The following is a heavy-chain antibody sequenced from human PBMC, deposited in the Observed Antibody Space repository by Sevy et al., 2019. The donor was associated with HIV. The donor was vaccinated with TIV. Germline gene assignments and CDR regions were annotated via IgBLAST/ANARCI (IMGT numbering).Heavy chain of an antibody. CDR2: IKQDGSEK. D-gene: IGHD2-2*01. CDR1: GFAFSSSW. Sequence: GGSLRLSCAASGFAFSSSWMTWVRQAPGKGLEWVANIKQDGSEKYYVDFLKGRFTISRDNAKNSLYLQMNSLRAEDTAVYYCARFCTGFIYYDYYGMDVWGQGTTVTVSS. J-gene: IGHJ6*02. CDR3: ARFCTGFIYYDYYGMDV. V-gene: IGHV3-7*01.